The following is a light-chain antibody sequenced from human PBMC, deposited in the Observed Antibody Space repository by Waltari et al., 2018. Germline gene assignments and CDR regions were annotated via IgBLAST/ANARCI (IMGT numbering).Light chain of an antibody. CDR1: QSISSY. Sequence: DIQMTQPPSSLSASVGDRVTIPCRASQSISSYLNWYQQKPGKAPKLLIYAASRLQSGVPSRFSGSGSGTDFTLTISSLQPEDFATYYCQQSYSTPLFTFGPGTKVDIK. CDR2: AAS. CDR3: QQSYSTPLFT. J-gene: IGKJ3*01. V-gene: IGKV1-39*01.